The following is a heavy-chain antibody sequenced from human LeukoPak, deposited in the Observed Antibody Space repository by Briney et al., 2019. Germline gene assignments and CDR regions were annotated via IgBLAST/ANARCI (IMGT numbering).Heavy chain of an antibody. CDR2: IAISGSYI. V-gene: IGHV3-21*01. Sequence: GGSLRLSCAASGFILSDYNMNWVRQAPGKGLEWVSFIAISGSYITYADSVKGRFTISRDNVKNSLYLQMNSLRAEDTAVYYCARDLSATIRAYDYWGQGTLVTVSS. D-gene: IGHD1-26*01. CDR1: GFILSDYN. CDR3: ARDLSATIRAYDY. J-gene: IGHJ4*02.